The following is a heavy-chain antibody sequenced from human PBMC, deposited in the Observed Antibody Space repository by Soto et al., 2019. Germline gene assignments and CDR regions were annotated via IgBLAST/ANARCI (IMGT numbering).Heavy chain of an antibody. CDR3: ARNGDSSDYRGWFDP. CDR2: IYSGGTK. J-gene: IGHJ5*02. Sequence: SGGSLILSCAVNRFTVTSNYMSWVSQASWMGLEWVAVIYSGGTKDYADSEKGSYNISRDNSMIMLYLQMNSLRAEDTAVYYCARNGDSSDYRGWFDPWGQGP. D-gene: IGHD3-22*01. CDR1: RFTVTSNY. V-gene: IGHV3-66*01.